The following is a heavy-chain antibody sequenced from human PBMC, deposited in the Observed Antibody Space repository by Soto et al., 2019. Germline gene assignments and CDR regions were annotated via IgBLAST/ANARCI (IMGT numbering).Heavy chain of an antibody. Sequence: SETLSLTCTISGGSISGYYWSWIRQPPGKGLEWIGYIYYSGSTNYNPSLKSRVTISVDTSKNQFSLKLNSVTAADTAVYYCARDLWGYCGTDCYPLDVWGQGTTVTAP. V-gene: IGHV4-59*01. CDR3: ARDLWGYCGTDCYPLDV. CDR1: GGSISGYY. D-gene: IGHD2-21*02. CDR2: IYYSGST. J-gene: IGHJ6*02.